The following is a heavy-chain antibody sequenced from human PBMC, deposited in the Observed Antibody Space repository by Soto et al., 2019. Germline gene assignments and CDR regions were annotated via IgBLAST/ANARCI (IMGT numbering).Heavy chain of an antibody. D-gene: IGHD5-12*01. CDR3: ARGLNGMDV. CDR1: GFTFSSYG. CDR2: ISYDGSNK. Sequence: GGSLRLSCAASGFTFSSYGMHWVRQAPGKGLEWVAVISYDGSNKYYADSVKGRFTISRDNSKNTLYLQMNSLRAEDTAVYYCARGLNGMDVWGQGTTVTVSS. J-gene: IGHJ6*02. V-gene: IGHV3-30*03.